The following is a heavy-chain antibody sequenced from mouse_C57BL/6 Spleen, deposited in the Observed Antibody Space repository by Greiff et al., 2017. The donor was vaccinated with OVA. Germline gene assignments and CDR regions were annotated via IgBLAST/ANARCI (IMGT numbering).Heavy chain of an antibody. CDR2: IYWDDDK. CDR1: GFSLSTSGMG. Sequence: QVQLKESGPGILQSSQTLSLTCSFSGFSLSTSGMGVSWIRQPSGKGLEWLAHIYWDDDKRYNPSLKSRLTISKDTSRNQVFLKITSVDTADTATYYCARRDYGNYDFDVWGTGTTVTVSS. J-gene: IGHJ1*03. V-gene: IGHV8-12*01. CDR3: ARRDYGNYDFDV. D-gene: IGHD2-1*01.